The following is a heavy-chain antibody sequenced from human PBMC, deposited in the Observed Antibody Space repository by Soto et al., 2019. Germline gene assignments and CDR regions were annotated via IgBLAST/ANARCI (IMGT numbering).Heavy chain of an antibody. CDR2: ISGSDDST. CDR3: AKVHGYNDFDY. J-gene: IGHJ4*02. V-gene: IGHV3-23*01. Sequence: GWSLRLSCAASGFTFSSYAMSWVRQAPGKGLEWVSVISGSDDSTYYADSVKGRFTISRDNSKNTVYLQMNSLRAEDTAVYYCAKVHGYNDFDYWGQGTLVTVSS. CDR1: GFTFSSYA. D-gene: IGHD5-12*01.